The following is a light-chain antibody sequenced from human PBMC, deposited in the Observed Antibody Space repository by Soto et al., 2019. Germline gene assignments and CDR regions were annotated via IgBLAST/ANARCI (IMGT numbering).Light chain of an antibody. V-gene: IGLV3-21*04. CDR3: QVWDSSSDHYV. Sequence: SYELTQPPSVSVAPGKTARITCGGKNIGSKSVHWNQQKPGQAPVLVIYYDSDRPSGIPERFSGSNSGNTATLTISRVEAGDEADYYCQVWDSSSDHYVFGTGTKVTVL. CDR2: YDS. J-gene: IGLJ1*01. CDR1: NIGSKS.